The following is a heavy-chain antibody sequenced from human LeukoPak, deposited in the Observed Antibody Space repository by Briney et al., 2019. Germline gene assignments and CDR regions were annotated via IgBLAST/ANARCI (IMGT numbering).Heavy chain of an antibody. CDR2: IKQDGSEK. CDR3: ARTVSRHIVVVTATLYYFDY. D-gene: IGHD2-21*02. V-gene: IGHV3-7*01. J-gene: IGHJ4*02. CDR1: GFTFSSYW. Sequence: GGSLRLSCAASGFTFSSYWMSWVRQAPGKGLEWVANIKQDGSEKYYVGSVKGRFTISRDNAKNTLYLQMNSLRAEDTAVYYCARTVSRHIVVVTATLYYFDYWGQGTLVTVSS.